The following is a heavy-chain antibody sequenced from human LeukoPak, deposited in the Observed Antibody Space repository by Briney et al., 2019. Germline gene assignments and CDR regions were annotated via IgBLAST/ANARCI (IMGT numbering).Heavy chain of an antibody. Sequence: SETLSLTCAVYGGSFSGYYWSWIRQPPGKGLEWIGEINHSGSTNYNPSLKSRVTISVDTPKNQFSLKLSSVTAADTAVYYCARDLWLAGFDYWGQGTLVTVSS. CDR1: GGSFSGYY. D-gene: IGHD5-18*01. V-gene: IGHV4-34*01. CDR2: INHSGST. CDR3: ARDLWLAGFDY. J-gene: IGHJ4*02.